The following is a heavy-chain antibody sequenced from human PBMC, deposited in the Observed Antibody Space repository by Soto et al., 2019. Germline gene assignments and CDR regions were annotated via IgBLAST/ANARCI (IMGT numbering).Heavy chain of an antibody. D-gene: IGHD1-26*01. V-gene: IGHV1-8*01. Sequence: ASVKVSCKASGYTFTSYDINWVRQATGQGLEWMGWMNPNSGNTGYAQKLQGRVTMTTDTSTSTAYMELRSLRSDDTAVYYCARVIPREYGMDVWGQGTTVTVSS. J-gene: IGHJ6*02. CDR1: GYTFTSYD. CDR2: MNPNSGNT. CDR3: ARVIPREYGMDV.